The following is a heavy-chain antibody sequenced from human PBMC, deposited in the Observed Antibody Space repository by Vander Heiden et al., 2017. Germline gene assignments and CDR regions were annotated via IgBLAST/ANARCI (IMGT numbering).Heavy chain of an antibody. CDR1: GGSISSSSYY. CDR2: IYYSGST. V-gene: IGHV4-39*01. D-gene: IGHD3-10*01. J-gene: IGHJ4*02. CDR3: ARSGSGIHDY. Sequence: QLHLQESGPGLVKPSETLSLTCTVSGGSISSSSYYWGWIRQPPGKGLEWIGSIYYSGSTYYNPSLKSRVTISVDTSKNQFSLKLSSVTAADTAVYYCARSGSGIHDYWGQGTLVTVSS.